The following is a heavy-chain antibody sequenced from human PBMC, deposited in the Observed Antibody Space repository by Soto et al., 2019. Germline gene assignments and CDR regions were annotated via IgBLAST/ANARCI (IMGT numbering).Heavy chain of an antibody. Sequence: GGSLRLSCAASQFSCSSYAMSWVRQAPGKGLEWVSAISGSGGSTYYADSVKGRFTISRDNSENTLYLQRYSLRAEDTGVYYCANYWCSCGSYYHYILDFWAQGSTVTGS. V-gene: IGHV3-23*01. J-gene: IGHJ6*02. CDR3: ANYWCSCGSYYHYILDF. D-gene: IGHD2-8*01. CDR1: QFSCSSYA. CDR2: ISGSGGST.